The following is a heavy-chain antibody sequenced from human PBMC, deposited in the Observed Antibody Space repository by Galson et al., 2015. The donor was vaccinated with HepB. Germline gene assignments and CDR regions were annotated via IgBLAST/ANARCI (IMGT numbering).Heavy chain of an antibody. CDR2: INHSGST. Sequence: SETLSLTCAVYGGSFNDYYWSWIRQPPGKGLEWVGEINHSGSTNYNPSLKSRVTISVDTSKNQFSLKLSSMTAADTAVYYCTRLTRRYCNGGFCNLTTYNFDYWGQGTLVTVSS. CDR3: TRLTRRYCNGGFCNLTTYNFDY. V-gene: IGHV4-34*01. J-gene: IGHJ4*02. CDR1: GGSFNDYY. D-gene: IGHD2-15*01.